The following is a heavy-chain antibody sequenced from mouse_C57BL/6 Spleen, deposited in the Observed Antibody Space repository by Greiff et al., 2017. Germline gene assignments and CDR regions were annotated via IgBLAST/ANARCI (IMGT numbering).Heavy chain of an antibody. D-gene: IGHD2-4*01. Sequence: QVQLQQPGAELVRPGSSVKLSCKASGYTFTSYWMDWVKQRPGQGLEWIGNIYPSDSDTHYNQKFKDKATLTVDKSSSTAYMQLSSLTSEDSAVYYCTRNAYDYDGGYYGDWGQGTTLTVAS. J-gene: IGHJ2*01. V-gene: IGHV1-61*01. CDR3: TRNAYDYDGGYYGD. CDR1: GYTFTSYW. CDR2: IYPSDSDT.